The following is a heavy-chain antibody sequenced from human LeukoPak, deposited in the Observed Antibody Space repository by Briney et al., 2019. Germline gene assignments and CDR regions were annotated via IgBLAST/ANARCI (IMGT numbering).Heavy chain of an antibody. CDR2: IYYSRST. Sequence: SETLSLTCTVSGGSISSSSYYWGWIRQPPGKGLEWIGSIYYSRSTYYNPSLKSRVTISVDTSKNQFSLKLSSVTAADTAVYYCASRGYSYGPDYWGQGTLVTVSS. D-gene: IGHD5-18*01. J-gene: IGHJ4*02. V-gene: IGHV4-39*07. CDR3: ASRGYSYGPDY. CDR1: GGSISSSSYY.